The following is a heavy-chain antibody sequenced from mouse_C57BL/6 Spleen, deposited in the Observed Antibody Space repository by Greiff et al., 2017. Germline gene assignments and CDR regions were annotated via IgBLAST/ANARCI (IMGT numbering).Heavy chain of an antibody. CDR3: ARERRYSRRYFDV. CDR2: ISDGGSYT. D-gene: IGHD2-5*01. J-gene: IGHJ1*03. Sequence: EVQLQESGGGLVKPGGSLKLSCAASGFTFSSYAMSWVRQTPEKRLEWVATISDGGSYTYYPDNVKGRFTISRDNAKNNLYLQMSHLKSEDTAMYYCARERRYSRRYFDVWGTGTTVTVSS. CDR1: GFTFSSYA. V-gene: IGHV5-4*01.